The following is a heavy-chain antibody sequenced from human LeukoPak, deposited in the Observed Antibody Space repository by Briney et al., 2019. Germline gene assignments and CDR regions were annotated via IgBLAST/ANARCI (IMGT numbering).Heavy chain of an antibody. Sequence: SETLSLTCTVFGGSISSSSYYWGWIRQPPGKGLEWIGSIYYSGSTYYNPSLKSRVTISVDTSKNQFSLKLSSVTAADTAVYYCARDRYYYDSSGYFGMFDYWGQGTLVTVSS. CDR2: IYYSGST. V-gene: IGHV4-39*02. CDR3: ARDRYYYDSSGYFGMFDY. D-gene: IGHD3-22*01. J-gene: IGHJ4*02. CDR1: GGSISSSSYY.